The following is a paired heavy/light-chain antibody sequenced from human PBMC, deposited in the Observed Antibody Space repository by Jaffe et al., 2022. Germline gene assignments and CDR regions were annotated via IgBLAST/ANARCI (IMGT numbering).Heavy chain of an antibody. CDR1: GFTFSSYA. V-gene: IGHV3-23*01. CDR2: ISGSGAGT. J-gene: IGHJ4*02. D-gene: IGHD3-9*01. CDR3: AKEGPIGRGTGYYLSFDY. Sequence: EVQLLESGGGLVQPGGSLRLSCEASGFTFSSYAMSWVRQAPGKGLEWVSVISGSGAGTYYADSVKGRFTISRDNSKNTLYLQMNSLRAEDTAVYYCAKEGPIGRGTGYYLSFDYWGQGTLVTVSS.
Light chain of an antibody. CDR1: SSDVGTYNV. Sequence: QSALTQPASVSGSPGQSITISCTGTSSDVGTYNVVSWYQQHPGEAPKLMIYEVTKRPSGVSNRFSGSKSDNTASLTISGLQAEDEADYYCCSYAGRSTYVFGTGTKVTVL. CDR2: EVT. J-gene: IGLJ1*01. V-gene: IGLV2-23*02. CDR3: CSYAGRSTYV.